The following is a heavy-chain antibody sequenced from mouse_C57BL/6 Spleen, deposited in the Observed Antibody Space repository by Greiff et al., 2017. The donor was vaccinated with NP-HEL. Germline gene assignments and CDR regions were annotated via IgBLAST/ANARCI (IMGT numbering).Heavy chain of an antibody. CDR1: GYTFTDYN. J-gene: IGHJ3*01. V-gene: IGHV1-18*01. D-gene: IGHD2-4*01. Sequence: EVKLMESGPELVKPGASVKIPCKASGYTFTDYNMDWVKQSHGKSLEWIGDINPNNGGTIYNQKFKGKATLTVDKSSSTAYMELRSLTSEDTAVYYCARWGYDSAWFAYWGQGTLVTVSA. CDR3: ARWGYDSAWFAY. CDR2: INPNNGGT.